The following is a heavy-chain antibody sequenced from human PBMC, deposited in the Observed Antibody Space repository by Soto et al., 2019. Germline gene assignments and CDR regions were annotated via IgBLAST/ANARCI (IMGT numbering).Heavy chain of an antibody. D-gene: IGHD6-19*01. J-gene: IGHJ4*02. V-gene: IGHV1-18*01. CDR2: ISPYNGNT. Sequence: ASVKVSCKASGYPFTSYGIGWVRQAPGQGLEWMGWISPYNGNTYYSQKFQGRVTITRDTSASTAYMELSSLRSEDTAVYYCARAVAVPADFDYWGQGTLVTVSS. CDR1: GYPFTSYG. CDR3: ARAVAVPADFDY.